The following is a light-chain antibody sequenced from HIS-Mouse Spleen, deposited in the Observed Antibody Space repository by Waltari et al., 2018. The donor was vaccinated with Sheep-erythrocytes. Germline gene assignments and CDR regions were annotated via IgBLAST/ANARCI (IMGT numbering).Light chain of an antibody. J-gene: IGLJ1*01. CDR3: CSYAGSYNHV. Sequence: SFELTQPPSVSVSPGQKASTPCSGDKLGDNYAGWYQQKPGQSPVLVIYQDSKRPSGIHDRFYGSQSGNTAYLTISGLQAEDEADYYCCSYAGSYNHVFATGTKVTVL. CDR1: KLGDNY. CDR2: QDS. V-gene: IGLV3-1*01.